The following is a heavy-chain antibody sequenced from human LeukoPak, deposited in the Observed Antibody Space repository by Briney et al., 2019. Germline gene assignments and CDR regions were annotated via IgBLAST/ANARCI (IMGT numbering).Heavy chain of an antibody. J-gene: IGHJ5*02. CDR3: AKAGGPPRHYDSSALLGRGFDP. CDR2: TYSGGST. Sequence: GGSLRLSCLASGFTVSSTYMSWVRQAPGKGLEWVSVTYSGGSTYYADSVKGRCTISRDNSKNTLYLQMNSLRAEDTAVYYCAKAGGPPRHYDSSALLGRGFDPWGQGTLVTVSS. D-gene: IGHD3-22*01. V-gene: IGHV3-66*01. CDR1: GFTVSSTY.